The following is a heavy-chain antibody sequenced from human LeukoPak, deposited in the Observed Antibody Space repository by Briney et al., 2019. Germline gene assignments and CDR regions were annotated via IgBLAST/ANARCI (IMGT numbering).Heavy chain of an antibody. CDR1: GGSISSYY. D-gene: IGHD5-12*01. CDR3: ARERGGYFTGMDV. CDR2: IYYSGST. Sequence: SETLSLTCTVSGGSISSYYWSWIRQPPGKGLEWIGYIYYSGSTNYNPSLKSRVTISVDTSKNQFSLKLSSVTAADTAVYYCARERGGYFTGMDVWGKGTTVTVSS. V-gene: IGHV4-59*01. J-gene: IGHJ6*04.